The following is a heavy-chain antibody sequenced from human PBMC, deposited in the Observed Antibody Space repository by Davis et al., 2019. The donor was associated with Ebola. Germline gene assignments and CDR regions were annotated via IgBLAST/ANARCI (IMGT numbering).Heavy chain of an antibody. V-gene: IGHV3-30-3*01. CDR3: VKRTSGSSGWDY. CDR1: GFTFSSYW. D-gene: IGHD6-6*01. CDR2: ISYDGSNK. Sequence: GESLKISCAASGFTFSSYWMSWVRQAPGKGLEWVAVISYDGSNKYYADSVKGRFTISRDNSKNALYLQMNSLRAEDTATYYCVKRTSGSSGWDYWGQGTLVTVSS. J-gene: IGHJ4*02.